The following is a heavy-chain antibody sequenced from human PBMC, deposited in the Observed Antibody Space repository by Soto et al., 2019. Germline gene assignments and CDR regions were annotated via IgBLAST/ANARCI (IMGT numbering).Heavy chain of an antibody. CDR1: GYTFTSYG. CDR3: ASSRGINWNDEVTPFDY. CDR2: ISAYNGNT. Sequence: ASVKVSCKASGYTFTSYGISWVRQAPGQGLEWMGWISAYNGNTNYAQKLQGRVTMTTDTSTSTAYMELRSLRSDDTAVYYCASSRGINWNDEVTPFDYWGQGTLVTVSS. V-gene: IGHV1-18*01. D-gene: IGHD1-20*01. J-gene: IGHJ4*02.